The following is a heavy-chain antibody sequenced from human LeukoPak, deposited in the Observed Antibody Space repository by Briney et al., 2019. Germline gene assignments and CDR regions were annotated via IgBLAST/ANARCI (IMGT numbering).Heavy chain of an antibody. J-gene: IGHJ6*03. Sequence: ASVKVSCKASGYTFTSYYMHWVRQAPGQGLEWMGIINPSGGSTSYAQKFQGRVTMTRDMSTSTVYMELSSLRSEDTVVYYCARDKDYYGSGSYYTPYYMDVWGKGTTVTVSS. CDR1: GYTFTSYY. CDR2: INPSGGST. D-gene: IGHD3-10*01. V-gene: IGHV1-46*01. CDR3: ARDKDYYGSGSYYTPYYMDV.